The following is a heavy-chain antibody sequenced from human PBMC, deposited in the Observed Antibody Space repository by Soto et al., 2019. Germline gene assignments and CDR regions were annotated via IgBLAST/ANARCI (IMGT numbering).Heavy chain of an antibody. J-gene: IGHJ3*02. D-gene: IGHD5-18*01. CDR3: ARAENARYGIGAFDI. CDR1: GYTFTSYG. CDR2: ISAYNGNT. V-gene: IGHV1-18*04. Sequence: QVQLVQSGAEVKKPGASVKVSCKASGYTFTSYGISWVRQAPGQGLEWMGWISAYNGNTNYAQKLQGRVTMTTDTCTSTAYMEQMSLRSDDTAVYYCARAENARYGIGAFDIWGQGTMVTVSS.